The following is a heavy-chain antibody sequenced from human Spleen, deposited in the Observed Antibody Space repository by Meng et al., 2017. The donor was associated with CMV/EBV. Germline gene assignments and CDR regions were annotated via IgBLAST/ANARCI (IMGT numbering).Heavy chain of an antibody. Sequence: CAASGFTFSSYAMSWVRQAPGKGLEWVSVIYSGGSSTYYADSVKGRFTISRDNSKNTLYLQMNSLRAEDTAVYYCAKDRSSGWYYFDYWGQGTLVTVSS. J-gene: IGHJ4*02. V-gene: IGHV3-23*03. D-gene: IGHD6-19*01. CDR3: AKDRSSGWYYFDY. CDR1: GFTFSSYA. CDR2: IYSGGSST.